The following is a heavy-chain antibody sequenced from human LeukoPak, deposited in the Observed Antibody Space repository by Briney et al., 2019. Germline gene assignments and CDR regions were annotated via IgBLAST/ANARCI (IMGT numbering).Heavy chain of an antibody. CDR2: VFHSGNA. D-gene: IGHD1-1*01. CDR3: ARQIVGSSWNYYYSYMDV. V-gene: IGHV4-39*01. CDR1: GGSISSSLYH. J-gene: IGHJ6*03. Sequence: TSETLSLTCSVSGGSISSSLYHWGWLRQPPGKGLEWIGNVFHSGNAYYSPSLQSRFAISVDMSNNQFSPKLTSVTAGDTAVYYCARQIVGSSWNYYYSYMDVWGKGTSVTVSS.